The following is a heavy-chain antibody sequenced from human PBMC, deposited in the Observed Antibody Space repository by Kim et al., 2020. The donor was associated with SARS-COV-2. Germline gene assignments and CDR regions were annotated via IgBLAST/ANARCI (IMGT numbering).Heavy chain of an antibody. V-gene: IGHV1-69*01. J-gene: IGHJ4*02. CDR3: ARDGYYYDSSGTYYFDY. D-gene: IGHD3-22*01. Sequence: FQGRVTITADESTSTAYMELSSLRSEDTAVYYCARDGYYYDSSGTYYFDYWGQGTLVTVSS.